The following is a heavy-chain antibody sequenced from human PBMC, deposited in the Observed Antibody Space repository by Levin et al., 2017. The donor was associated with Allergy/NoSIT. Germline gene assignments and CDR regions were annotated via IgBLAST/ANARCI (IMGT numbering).Heavy chain of an antibody. D-gene: IGHD3-22*01. CDR3: AKNKGPYDCSGYNLGWFDP. Sequence: GGSLRLSCAASGFTFSDYAMTWVRQAPGKGLEWVSGITVSGRGSYYADSVKGRFTISRDNSKNILYLQMNGLRAEATAVYYCAKNKGPYDCSGYNLGWFDPWGQGTLVTVSS. V-gene: IGHV3-23*01. CDR1: GFTFSDYA. CDR2: ITVSGRGS. J-gene: IGHJ5*02.